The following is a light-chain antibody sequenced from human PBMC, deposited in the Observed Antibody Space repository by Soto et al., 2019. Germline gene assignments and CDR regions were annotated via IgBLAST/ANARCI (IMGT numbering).Light chain of an antibody. CDR3: AAWDDSLSGWV. V-gene: IGLV1-47*02. CDR2: SNA. CDR1: SSNIGTNF. Sequence: QSVLTQPPSASGTPGQTVTISCSGSSSNIGTNFVYWYQQLPGTAPKLLIFSNAQRPSGVPDRFSGSRSGTSASLAISGLRSEDEADYYCAAWDDSLSGWVFGGGTKVTVL. J-gene: IGLJ3*02.